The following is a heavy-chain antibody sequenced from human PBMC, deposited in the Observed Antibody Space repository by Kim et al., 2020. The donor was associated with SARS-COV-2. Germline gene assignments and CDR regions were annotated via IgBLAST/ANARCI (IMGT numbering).Heavy chain of an antibody. Sequence: GGSLRLSCAASGFTFSSYSMNWVRQAPGKGLEWVSYISSSSSTIYYADSVKGRFTISRDNAKNSLYLQMNSLRDEDTAVYYCARSLGYCSGGSCLGPRLRRAYYFDYWGQGTLVTVSS. J-gene: IGHJ4*02. V-gene: IGHV3-48*02. D-gene: IGHD2-15*01. CDR2: ISSSSSTI. CDR3: ARSLGYCSGGSCLGPRLRRAYYFDY. CDR1: GFTFSSYS.